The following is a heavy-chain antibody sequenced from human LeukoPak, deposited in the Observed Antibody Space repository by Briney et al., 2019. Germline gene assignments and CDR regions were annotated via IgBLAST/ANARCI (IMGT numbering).Heavy chain of an antibody. CDR1: GGTFSSYA. V-gene: IGHV1-69*05. CDR2: IIPIFGTA. CDR3: ARSYDFPLSAFDI. D-gene: IGHD3-3*01. J-gene: IGHJ3*02. Sequence: SVKVSCKASGGTFSSYAISWVRQAPGQGLEWMGGIIPIFGTANYAQKFQGRVTITTDESTSTAYMELSSLRSEDTAVYYCARSYDFPLSAFDIWGQGTMVTVSS.